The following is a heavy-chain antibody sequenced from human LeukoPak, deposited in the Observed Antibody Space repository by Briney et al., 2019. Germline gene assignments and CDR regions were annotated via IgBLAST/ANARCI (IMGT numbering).Heavy chain of an antibody. CDR1: GGTFISYA. CDR3: ARDREMVHLGAFDI. V-gene: IGHV1-69*13. CDR2: IIPIFGTA. J-gene: IGHJ3*02. Sequence: ASVKVSCKASGGTFISYAISWVRQAPGQGLEWMGGIIPIFGTANYAQKFQGRVTITADESTSTAYMELSSLRSEDTAVYYCARDREMVHLGAFDIWGQGTMVTVSS. D-gene: IGHD5-24*01.